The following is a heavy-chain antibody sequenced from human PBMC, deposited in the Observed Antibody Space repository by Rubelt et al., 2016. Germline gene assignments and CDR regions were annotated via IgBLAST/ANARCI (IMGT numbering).Heavy chain of an antibody. Sequence: QLQLQESGPGLVKPSETLSLTCTVSGGSISSSSYYWGWIRQPPGKGLEWIGSIYYSGSTYYNPSLKSRVTISVDTSKNQFSLKLSSVTAADTAVYYCASPVPNQSGSYPYYWGQGTLVTVSS. V-gene: IGHV4-39*07. J-gene: IGHJ4*02. CDR2: IYYSGST. D-gene: IGHD1-26*01. CDR1: GGSISSSSYY. CDR3: ASPVPNQSGSYPYY.